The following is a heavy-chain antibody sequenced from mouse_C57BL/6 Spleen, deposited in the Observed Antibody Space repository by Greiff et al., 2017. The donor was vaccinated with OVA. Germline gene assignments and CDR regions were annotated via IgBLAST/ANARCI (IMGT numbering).Heavy chain of an antibody. CDR3: VRHKDYSSFDV. CDR2: IRSKSNNYAT. Sequence: EVQVVESGGGLVQPKGSLKLSCAASGFSFNTYAMNWVRQAPGKGLEWVARIRSKSNNYATYYADSVKDRFTISRDDSESMLYLQMNNLKTEDTAMYYCVRHKDYSSFDVWGTGTTVTVSS. J-gene: IGHJ1*03. CDR1: GFSFNTYA. V-gene: IGHV10-1*01. D-gene: IGHD1-1*01.